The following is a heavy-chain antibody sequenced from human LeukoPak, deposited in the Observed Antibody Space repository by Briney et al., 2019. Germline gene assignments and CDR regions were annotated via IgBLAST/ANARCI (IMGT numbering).Heavy chain of an antibody. CDR3: ARGSGGYYLG. CDR2: IIPIFGTA. CDR1: GGTFSSYA. D-gene: IGHD3-22*01. V-gene: IGHV1-69*05. Sequence: AASVKVSCKASGGTFSSYAISWVRQAPGQGLEWMEGIIPIFGTANYAQKFQGRVTITTDESTSTAYMELSSLRSEDTAVYYCARGSGGYYLGWGQGTLVTVSS. J-gene: IGHJ4*02.